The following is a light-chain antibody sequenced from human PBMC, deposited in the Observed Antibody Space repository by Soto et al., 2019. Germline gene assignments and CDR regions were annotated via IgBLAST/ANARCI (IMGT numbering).Light chain of an antibody. CDR3: QSYDSSLSGL. V-gene: IGLV1-40*01. CDR2: GNS. J-gene: IGLJ2*01. CDR1: SSNIGAGYD. Sequence: QSVLTQPPSVSGAPGQRVTISCTGSSSNIGAGYDVHWYQQLPGTAPKLLIYGNSNRPSGVPDRFSGSKSGTSASLDITGLQAEDEADYYCQSYDSSLSGLFGGGTKLTVL.